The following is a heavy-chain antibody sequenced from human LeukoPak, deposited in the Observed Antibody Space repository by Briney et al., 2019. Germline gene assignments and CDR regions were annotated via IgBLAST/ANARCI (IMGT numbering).Heavy chain of an antibody. V-gene: IGHV3-21*01. CDR1: GFTFSTYW. D-gene: IGHD4-17*01. CDR3: ARDPTVTTGFDY. Sequence: GGSLRLSCAASGFTFSTYWMNWVRQAPGKGLEWVSSISSSSSYIYYADSVEGRFTISRDNAKNSLYLQMNSLRAEDTAVYYCARDPTVTTGFDYWGQGTLVTVSS. J-gene: IGHJ4*02. CDR2: ISSSSSYI.